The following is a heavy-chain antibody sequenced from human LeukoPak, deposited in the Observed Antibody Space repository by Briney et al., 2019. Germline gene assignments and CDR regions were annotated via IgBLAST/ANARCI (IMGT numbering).Heavy chain of an antibody. D-gene: IGHD5-18*01. Sequence: SETLSLTCAVSGGSISSGGYSWSWIRQPPGKGLGWIGYIYHSGSTYYNPSLKSRVTISVDRSKNQFSLKLSSVTAADTAVYYCARYTWGRRQLWAGWFDPWGQGTLVTVSS. CDR2: IYHSGST. CDR1: GGSISSGGYS. CDR3: ARYTWGRRQLWAGWFDP. V-gene: IGHV4-30-2*01. J-gene: IGHJ5*02.